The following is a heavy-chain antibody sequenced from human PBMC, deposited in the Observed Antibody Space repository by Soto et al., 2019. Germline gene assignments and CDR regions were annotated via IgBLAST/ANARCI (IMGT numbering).Heavy chain of an antibody. J-gene: IGHJ6*02. V-gene: IGHV1-18*01. CDR1: GYTFTSYG. Sequence: QVQLVQSGAEVKKPGASVKVSCKASGYTFTSYGISWVRQAPGQGLEWMGWISAYNGNTNYAQKLQGRVTMTTDTSTRTAYMELRSLRSDDTAVYYCARDERWNQQEQPHYYYYYGMDVWGQGTTVTVSS. D-gene: IGHD1-1*01. CDR2: ISAYNGNT. CDR3: ARDERWNQQEQPHYYYYYGMDV.